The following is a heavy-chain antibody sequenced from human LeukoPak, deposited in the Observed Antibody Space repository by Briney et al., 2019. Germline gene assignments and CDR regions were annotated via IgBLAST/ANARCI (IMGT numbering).Heavy chain of an antibody. D-gene: IGHD4-11*01. J-gene: IGHJ4*02. CDR2: ITSSGRYI. V-gene: IGHV3-21*01. CDR1: GFTFSSYS. Sequence: GGSLRLSCAASGFTFSSYSMNWVRQAPGKGLEWVSSITSSGRYIYYADSVKGRFTISRDNSENSLYLQMDSLTAEDTAVYYCAKGLTTHDYWGQGTLVTVSS. CDR3: AKGLTTHDY.